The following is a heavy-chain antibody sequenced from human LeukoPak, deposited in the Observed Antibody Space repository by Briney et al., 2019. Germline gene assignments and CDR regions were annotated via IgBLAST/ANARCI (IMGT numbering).Heavy chain of an antibody. D-gene: IGHD3-22*01. CDR3: ARDTYYYDSSGREYDY. CDR1: GYTFTGYY. J-gene: IGHJ4*02. V-gene: IGHV1-2*02. Sequence: ASVKVSCKASGYTFTGYYMHWVRQAPGQGLEWMGWINPNSGGTNYAQKFQGRVTMTRDTSISTAYMELSRLRSDDTAVYYCARDTYYYDSSGREYDYWGQGTLVTVSS. CDR2: INPNSGGT.